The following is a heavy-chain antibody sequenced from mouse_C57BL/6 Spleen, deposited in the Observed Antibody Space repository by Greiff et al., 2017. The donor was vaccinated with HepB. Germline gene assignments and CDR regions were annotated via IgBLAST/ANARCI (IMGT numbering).Heavy chain of an antibody. D-gene: IGHD2-14*01. CDR1: GFNIKDYS. CDR2: IDLEDGET. V-gene: IGHV14-2*01. J-gene: IGHJ1*03. CDR3: ARGYDVFDV. Sequence: LQESGAELVKPGASVKLSCTASGFNIKDYSLHWVKQRTEQGLEWSGRIDLEDGETKYAPKFQGKATITAATASNPAYLQLSSLTSEDTAVYYCARGYDVFDVWGTGTTVTVSS.